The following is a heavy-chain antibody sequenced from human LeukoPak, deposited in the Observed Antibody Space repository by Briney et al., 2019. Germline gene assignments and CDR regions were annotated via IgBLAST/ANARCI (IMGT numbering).Heavy chain of an antibody. Sequence: TSETLSLTCTVSGGSISSYYWSWIRQPPGKGLEWIGYIYYSGSTNYNPSLKSRVTMSVDTSKNQFSLKLSSVTAADTAVYYCARDLSSSRLQAPLYWYFDLWGRGTLVTVSS. J-gene: IGHJ2*01. D-gene: IGHD2-21*01. V-gene: IGHV4-59*12. CDR3: ARDLSSSRLQAPLYWYFDL. CDR2: IYYSGST. CDR1: GGSISSYY.